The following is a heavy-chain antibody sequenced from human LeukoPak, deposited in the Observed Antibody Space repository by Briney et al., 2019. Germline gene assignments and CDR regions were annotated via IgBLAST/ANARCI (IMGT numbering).Heavy chain of an antibody. CDR3: AKGQVPAAMSPVWYMDV. CDR1: GFTFSSYG. D-gene: IGHD2-2*01. V-gene: IGHV3-33*06. CDR2: IWYDGSNK. J-gene: IGHJ6*03. Sequence: GGSLRLSCAASGFTFSSYGMHWVRQAPGKGLEWVAVIWYDGSNKYYADSVKGRFTISRDNSKTTLYLQMNSLRAEDTAVYYCAKGQVPAAMSPVWYMDVWGKGTTVTVSS.